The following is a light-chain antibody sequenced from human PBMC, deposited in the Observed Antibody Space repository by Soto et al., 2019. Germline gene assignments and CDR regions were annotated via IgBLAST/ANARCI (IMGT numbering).Light chain of an antibody. CDR2: GAS. J-gene: IGKJ1*01. CDR3: QQYNKWPRT. CDR1: QSVSSD. V-gene: IGKV3D-15*01. Sequence: EIVMTQSPVTLSVSPGERATLSCRASQSVSSDLAWYQQKPGQAPRLLIYGASSRATGIPARYSGSGSGTEFNLTISSLQSEDFAVYFCQQYNKWPRTFGQGTKVDIK.